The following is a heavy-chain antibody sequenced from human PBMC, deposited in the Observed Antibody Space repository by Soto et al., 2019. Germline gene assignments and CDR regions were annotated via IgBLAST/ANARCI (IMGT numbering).Heavy chain of an antibody. CDR1: GESISSGGYY. CDR3: ARASSSSSAADY. V-gene: IGHV4-31*03. D-gene: IGHD6-6*01. J-gene: IGHJ4*02. Sequence: QVQLQESGPGLVKPSQTLSLTCSVSGESISSGGYYWSWIRHLPGKGLEWIGYIYDTESAYYNPSLKSRASISMDTAENHFAMRLTSVTAADSAVYYCARASSSSSAADYWGQGLQVTVSS. CDR2: IYDTESA.